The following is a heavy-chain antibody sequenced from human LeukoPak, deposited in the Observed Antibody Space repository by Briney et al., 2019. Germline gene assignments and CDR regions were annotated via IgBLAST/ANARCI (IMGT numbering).Heavy chain of an antibody. CDR3: ARDLGGITGTAYYYYGMDV. V-gene: IGHV1-8*01. CDR2: MNPNSGNT. D-gene: IGHD1-20*01. Sequence: ASVKVSRKASGYTFTRYDINWVRQATGQGLEWMGWMNPNSGNTDYAQKFPGRVTMTRNTSISTAYMELSSLRSEDTAVYYCARDLGGITGTAYYYYGMDVWGQGTTVTVSS. J-gene: IGHJ6*02. CDR1: GYTFTRYD.